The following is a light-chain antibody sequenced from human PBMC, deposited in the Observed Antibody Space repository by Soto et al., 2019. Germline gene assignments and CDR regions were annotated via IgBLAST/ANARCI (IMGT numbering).Light chain of an antibody. Sequence: QPVLTQSPSASASLGASVKLTCTLSSGHSNNAIAWHQQQPEKGPRYLMKLNSDGRHSKGDGIPDRFSGSSFGAERYLTISSLQSEDEADYYCQTWGTGIGRVFGGGTKLTVL. J-gene: IGLJ3*02. CDR2: LNSDGRH. CDR1: SGHSNNA. CDR3: QTWGTGIGRV. V-gene: IGLV4-69*01.